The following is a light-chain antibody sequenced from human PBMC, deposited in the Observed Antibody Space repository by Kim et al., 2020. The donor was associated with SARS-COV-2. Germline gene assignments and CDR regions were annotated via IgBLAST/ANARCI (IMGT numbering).Light chain of an antibody. J-gene: IGLJ2*01. CDR1: NIGSKS. Sequence: SYELTQPPSVSVAPGKTARLTCGGNNIGSKSVHWYQQKPGQAPVLVIYYDSDRPSGIPERFSGSNSGNTATLTISRVEAGDEADYYCQVWDSGVVFGGGTKLTVL. CDR3: QVWDSGVV. CDR2: YDS. V-gene: IGLV3-21*04.